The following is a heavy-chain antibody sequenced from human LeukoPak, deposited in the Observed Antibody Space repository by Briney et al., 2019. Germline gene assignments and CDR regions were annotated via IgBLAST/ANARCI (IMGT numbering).Heavy chain of an antibody. CDR1: GYTFTDYY. D-gene: IGHD3-9*01. Sequence: EASVKVSCKASGYTFTDYYMHWVRQAPGQGLEWMGIINPSGGSTSYAQKFQGRVTMTRDMSTSTVYMELSSLRSEDTAVYYCARGGGSTGYYSSWGQGTLVTVSS. J-gene: IGHJ5*02. CDR3: ARGGGSTGYYSS. V-gene: IGHV1-46*01. CDR2: INPSGGST.